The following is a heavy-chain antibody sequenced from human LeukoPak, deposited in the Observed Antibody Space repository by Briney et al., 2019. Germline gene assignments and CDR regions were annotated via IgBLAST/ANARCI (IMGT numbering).Heavy chain of an antibody. Sequence: SETLSLTCTVSGASITYYYWSWIRQPAGKGPEWIGRISSSGSTNYNPSLKSRVTVSVDMSKNQFSLELSSVTAADTAIYYCAREYGDFDYWGQGTLVTVSS. D-gene: IGHD4-17*01. J-gene: IGHJ4*02. CDR3: AREYGDFDY. CDR1: GASITYYY. CDR2: ISSSGST. V-gene: IGHV4-4*07.